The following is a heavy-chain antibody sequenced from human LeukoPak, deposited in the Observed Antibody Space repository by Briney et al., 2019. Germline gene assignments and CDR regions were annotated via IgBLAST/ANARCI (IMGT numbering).Heavy chain of an antibody. CDR3: ASEHVMMYSSSSSGYYYMDV. Sequence: GGSLRLSCAASGFTFSDYYMSWIRQAPEKGLEWVSYISSSGSTIYYADSVKGRFTISRDNAKNSLYLQMNSLRAEDTAVYYCASEHVMMYSSSSSGYYYMDVWGKGTTVTVSS. CDR2: ISSSGSTI. D-gene: IGHD6-6*01. V-gene: IGHV3-11*04. J-gene: IGHJ6*03. CDR1: GFTFSDYY.